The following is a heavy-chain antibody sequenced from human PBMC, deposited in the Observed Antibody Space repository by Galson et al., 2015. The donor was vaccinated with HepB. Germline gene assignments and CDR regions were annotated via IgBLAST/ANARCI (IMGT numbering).Heavy chain of an antibody. V-gene: IGHV3-30*04. D-gene: IGHD2-21*01. J-gene: IGHJ4*02. Sequence: SLRLSCAASGFTFNSYAMHWVRQAPGKGLQWVAVITYDGTNKFYARSVKGRFTISRDNSGNTLFLHMNSLRPEDTDLYYRFKGGGDSAIRGRGGFDSWGQGAVVTVSS. CDR1: GFTFNSYA. CDR3: FKGGGDSAIRGRGGFDS. CDR2: ITYDGTNK.